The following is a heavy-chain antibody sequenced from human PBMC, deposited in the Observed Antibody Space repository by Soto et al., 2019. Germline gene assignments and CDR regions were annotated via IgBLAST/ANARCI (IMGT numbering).Heavy chain of an antibody. D-gene: IGHD6-6*01. CDR2: ISGSGGST. J-gene: IGHJ6*02. CDR3: AKDKEQLVSSYYYYGMDV. CDR1: GFTFSSYA. Sequence: GGSLRLSCAASGFTFSSYAMSWVRQAPGKGLEWVSAISGSGGSTYYADSVKGRFTISRDNSKNTLYLQMNSLRAGDTAVYYCAKDKEQLVSSYYYYGMDVWGQGTTVTVSS. V-gene: IGHV3-23*01.